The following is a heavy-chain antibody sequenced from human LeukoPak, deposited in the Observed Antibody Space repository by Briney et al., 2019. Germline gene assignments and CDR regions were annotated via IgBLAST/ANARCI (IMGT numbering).Heavy chain of an antibody. J-gene: IGHJ4*02. CDR2: IYYSGST. CDR3: ASRSSIWSGYQDTLYYFDS. D-gene: IGHD3-3*01. V-gene: IGHV4-39*01. CDR1: GGSIRSSSYY. Sequence: SETLSLTCTVSGGSIRSSSYYWGWSRQPPGKGLEWIGSIYYSGSTYKNPSLKSRVTISVDTSKNQFSLKLSSVTAADTAVYYCASRSSIWSGYQDTLYYFDSWGQGTLVTVSS.